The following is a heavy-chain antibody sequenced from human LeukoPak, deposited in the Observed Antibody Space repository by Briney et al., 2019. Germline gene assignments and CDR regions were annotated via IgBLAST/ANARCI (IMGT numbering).Heavy chain of an antibody. J-gene: IGHJ4*02. Sequence: GGSLRLSCAASGFTFSSYNMNWVRQAPGKGLEWVSYISSSSSTIYYADSVKGRFTISRGNAKNSLYPQMNSLRAEDTAVYYCARISIAVSGGFDYWGQGTLVTVSS. CDR1: GFTFSSYN. V-gene: IGHV3-48*01. D-gene: IGHD6-19*01. CDR2: ISSSSSTI. CDR3: ARISIAVSGGFDY.